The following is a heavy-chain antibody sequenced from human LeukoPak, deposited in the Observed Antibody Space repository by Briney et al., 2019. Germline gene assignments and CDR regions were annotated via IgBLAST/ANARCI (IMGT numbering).Heavy chain of an antibody. CDR2: INWDGAST. CDR1: GFRFDDYG. J-gene: IGHJ6*03. CDR3: GRVYCSTTSCYDYYDYYMDV. Sequence: GGSLRLSCAASGFRFDDYGMSWVRHVPGKGLEWVSGINWDGASTGYADSVKGRFTLSRDNVKNSLYLQMNSLRVEDRALYFLGRVYCSTTSCYDYYDYYMDVWGIGTAVTVSS. V-gene: IGHV3-20*04. D-gene: IGHD2-2*01.